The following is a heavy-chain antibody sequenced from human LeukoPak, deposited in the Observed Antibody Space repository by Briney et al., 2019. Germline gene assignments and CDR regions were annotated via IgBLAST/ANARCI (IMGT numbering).Heavy chain of an antibody. V-gene: IGHV3-30-3*01. CDR3: ARELEWFPFDY. CDR1: GFTFSSYA. CDR2: ISYDGSNK. Sequence: GRSLRLSCAASGFTFSSYAMHWVRQAPGKGLEWVAVISYDGSNKYYADSVKGRFTISRDNSKNTLYLQMNSLRAEDTAVYYCARELEWFPFDYWGQGTLVTVSS. J-gene: IGHJ4*02. D-gene: IGHD3-3*01.